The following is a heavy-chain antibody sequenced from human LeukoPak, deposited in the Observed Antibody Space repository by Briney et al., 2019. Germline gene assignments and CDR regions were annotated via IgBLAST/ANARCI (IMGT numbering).Heavy chain of an antibody. CDR1: GGSIRSPGYY. Sequence: SETLSLTCTVSGGSIRSPGYYWGWTRQSPGKGLEWIGSMYYSGSSFYNPSLKSRVAISVDTSKNQFSLKLSSVTAADTAVYYCARGWYNGSYRFDYWGQGTLVTVSS. CDR2: MYYSGSS. D-gene: IGHD1-26*01. J-gene: IGHJ4*02. CDR3: ARGWYNGSYRFDY. V-gene: IGHV4-39*07.